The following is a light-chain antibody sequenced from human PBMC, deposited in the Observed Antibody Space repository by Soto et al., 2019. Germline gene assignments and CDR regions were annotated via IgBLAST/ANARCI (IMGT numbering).Light chain of an antibody. V-gene: IGLV2-14*01. CDR2: EVS. CDR1: NSDVGDYDY. CDR3: SSYTTSNTLV. J-gene: IGLJ1*01. Sequence: QSVLPQPASVSGSPGQSITISCTGPNSDVGDYDYVSWYQQHPGKAPKLIIYEVSNRPSGVSNRFSGSKSGNTASLTVSGLQAEDEADYYCSSYTTSNTLVFGTGTKVTVL.